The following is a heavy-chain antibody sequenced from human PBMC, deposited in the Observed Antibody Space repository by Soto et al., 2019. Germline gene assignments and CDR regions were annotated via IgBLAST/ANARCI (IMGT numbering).Heavy chain of an antibody. CDR1: GFTFSTYA. V-gene: IGHV3-23*04. Sequence: VESGGGLVQPGGSLRLSCVASGFTFSTYAMNWVRQAPGKGLEWVSGISGSGSDRYYADSVRGRFTISRDNSNNTLNLQMDSLRAEDTAIYYCTKTPRSYYYYMDVWGKGTTVTVSS. CDR3: TKTPRSYYYYMDV. D-gene: IGHD3-10*01. J-gene: IGHJ6*03. CDR2: ISGSGSDR.